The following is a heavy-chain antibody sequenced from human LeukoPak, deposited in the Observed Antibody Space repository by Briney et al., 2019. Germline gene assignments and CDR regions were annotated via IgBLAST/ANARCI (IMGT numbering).Heavy chain of an antibody. V-gene: IGHV4-39*01. CDR1: GGSISSSSYY. CDR3: ARQLFDARADEFPGTLDY. CDR2: IYYSGST. D-gene: IGHD1-14*01. J-gene: IGHJ4*02. Sequence: SETLSLTCTVSGGSISSSSYYWGWIRQPPGKGLEWIGSIYYSGSTYYNPSLKSRVTISVDTSKNQSSLKLSSVTAADTAVYYCARQLFDARADEFPGTLDYWGQGTLVTVSS.